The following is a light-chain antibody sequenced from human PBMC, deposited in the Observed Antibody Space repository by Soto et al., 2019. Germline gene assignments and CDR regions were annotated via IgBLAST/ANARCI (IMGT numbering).Light chain of an antibody. V-gene: IGKV1-9*01. CDR3: QQLNSYPR. CDR1: QGISSY. Sequence: DIQLTQSPSFLSASVGDRVTITCRASQGISSYLAWYQQKPGKAPKLLIYAASTLRSGVPSRFSGSGSGTEFTLTISSLQPEDFATYYCQQLNSYPRFGQGTRLKI. CDR2: AAS. J-gene: IGKJ5*01.